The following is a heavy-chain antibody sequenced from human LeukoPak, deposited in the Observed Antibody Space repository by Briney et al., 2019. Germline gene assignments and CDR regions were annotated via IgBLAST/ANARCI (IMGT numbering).Heavy chain of an antibody. CDR3: AKRWGVVVAATSVDY. CDR1: GFTFSSYA. J-gene: IGHJ4*02. V-gene: IGHV3-23*01. Sequence: GSLRLSCAASGFTFSSYAMSWVRQAPGKGLEWVSAISGSGGSTYYADSVKGRFTISRDNSKNTLYLQMNSLRAEDTAVYYCAKRWGVVVAATSVDYWGQGTLVTVSS. D-gene: IGHD2-15*01. CDR2: ISGSGGST.